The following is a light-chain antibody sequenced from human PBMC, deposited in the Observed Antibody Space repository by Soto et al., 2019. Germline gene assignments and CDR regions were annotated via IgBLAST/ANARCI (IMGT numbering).Light chain of an antibody. Sequence: QSALTQPASVSGSPGQSITISCTGTSSDVGGYNYVSWYQQHPGKAPKLMIYDVSNRPSGVSNRFSGSKSGDTASLTISGLRAEDEADYHCSSYTSSSTVVFGGGTQLTVL. V-gene: IGLV2-14*01. CDR1: SSDVGGYNY. J-gene: IGLJ2*01. CDR2: DVS. CDR3: SSYTSSSTVV.